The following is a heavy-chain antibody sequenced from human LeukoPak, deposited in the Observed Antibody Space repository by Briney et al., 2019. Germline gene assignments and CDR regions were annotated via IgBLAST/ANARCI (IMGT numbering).Heavy chain of an antibody. D-gene: IGHD4-23*01. J-gene: IGHJ6*02. CDR1: GYTFTRYY. Sequence: ASVKASCKASGYTFTRYYMHWVRQAPGQGLEWMGIINPSGGSTSYAQKFQGRVTMTRDTSTSTVYMELSSLRAEDTAVYYCARLVVTPDYGMDVWGQGTTVTVSS. CDR3: ARLVVTPDYGMDV. CDR2: INPSGGST. V-gene: IGHV1-46*01.